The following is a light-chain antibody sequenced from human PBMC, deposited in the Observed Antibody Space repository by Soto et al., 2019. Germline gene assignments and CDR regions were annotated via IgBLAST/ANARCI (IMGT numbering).Light chain of an antibody. J-gene: IGKJ4*01. CDR1: LGCSSSS. CDR3: QHYRTS. V-gene: IGKV3-20*01. Sequence: EIVVTKSPGTLYFSPEESATHSCRVSLGCSSSSLAWYHQKPGQPPRLLIYGPSSRSTGIPDRFSGSGSGKGFTLHFTRLEPEDFAVYYCQHYRTSFGGGAKVAIK. CDR2: GPS.